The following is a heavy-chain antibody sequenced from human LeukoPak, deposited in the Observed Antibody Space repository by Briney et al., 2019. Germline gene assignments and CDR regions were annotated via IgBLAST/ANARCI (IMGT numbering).Heavy chain of an antibody. V-gene: IGHV4-61*01. CDR3: ARECYYDTSGYRYYFDY. CDR1: GGSVSSGNYY. CDR2: IYYTGST. Sequence: SETLSLTCTVSGGSVSSGNYYWSWVPQPPGKGLEWIGYIYYTGSTNYNPSLKSRVTISVDTSKNQFSLKLSSVTAADTAVYYCARECYYDTSGYRYYFDYWGQGTLVTVSS. J-gene: IGHJ4*02. D-gene: IGHD3-22*01.